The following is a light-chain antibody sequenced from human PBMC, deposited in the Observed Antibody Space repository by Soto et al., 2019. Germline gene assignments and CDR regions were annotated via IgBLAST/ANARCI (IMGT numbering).Light chain of an antibody. CDR1: QGISSY. CDR3: QQLNSYTFT. J-gene: IGKJ3*01. CDR2: AAS. V-gene: IGKV1-9*01. Sequence: DIQLTPSPSFLSASVGDRVTITCRASQGISSYLAWYQQKPGKAPKLLIYAASTLQSGVPSRFSGSGSGTEFTLTITSLQPEDFATYYCQQLNSYTFTFGTRTLVDIK.